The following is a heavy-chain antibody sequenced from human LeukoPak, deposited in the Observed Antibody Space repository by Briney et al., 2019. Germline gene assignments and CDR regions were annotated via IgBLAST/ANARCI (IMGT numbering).Heavy chain of an antibody. Sequence: ASLKVSFKASGYTFTNYGISWVRQAPGQGLEWMGWISAYNGNTNYAQKLQGRVTMTTDTSTTTAYMELRSLRSDDTAVYYCARPIQVGATFFDYWGQGTLVTVSS. CDR3: ARPIQVGATFFDY. D-gene: IGHD1-26*01. J-gene: IGHJ4*02. CDR1: GYTFTNYG. CDR2: ISAYNGNT. V-gene: IGHV1-18*01.